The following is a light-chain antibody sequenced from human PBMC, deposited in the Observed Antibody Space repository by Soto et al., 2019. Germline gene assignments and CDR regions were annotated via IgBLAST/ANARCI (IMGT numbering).Light chain of an antibody. CDR3: QQYGRSPLMYT. V-gene: IGKV3-20*01. CDR1: QSITSNF. CDR2: GAS. Sequence: EIVLTQSPGTLSLSPGERATLSCRASQSITSNFLAWYQQKPGQAPRLLIYGASTRAAGVPDRFSGSGSGTDFTLTITRLEREDFAVYYCQQYGRSPLMYTFGQGTKLGV. J-gene: IGKJ2*01.